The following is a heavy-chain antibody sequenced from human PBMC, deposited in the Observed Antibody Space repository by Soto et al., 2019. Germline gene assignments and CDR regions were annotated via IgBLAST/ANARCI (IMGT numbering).Heavy chain of an antibody. J-gene: IGHJ6*02. D-gene: IGHD4-4*01. V-gene: IGHV3-7*03. CDR2: IKQDGSEK. CDR1: GFTFSSYW. Sequence: QPGGSLRLSCAASGFTFSSYWMSWVRQAPGKGLEWVANIKQDGSEKYYVDSVKGRFTISRDNAKNSLYLQMNSLRAEDTAVYYCARDLYSNYYGMDVWGQGTTVTVSS. CDR3: ARDLYSNYYGMDV.